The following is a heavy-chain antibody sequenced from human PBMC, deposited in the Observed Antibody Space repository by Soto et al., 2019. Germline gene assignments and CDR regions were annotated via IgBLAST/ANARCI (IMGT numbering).Heavy chain of an antibody. CDR1: GASFSGYH. V-gene: IGHV4-34*01. CDR2: ITRSRGT. J-gene: IGHJ4*02. CDR3: ARIAASDTDIDY. D-gene: IGHD6-13*01. Sequence: QVQLQQWGAGLLKPSETLSLTCAVYGASFSGYHWSWIRQPPGKGLEWIGEITRSRGTNYNPSLKSRVTISVDTSKNQFSLKLGSVTAADTAVYYCARIAASDTDIDYWGQGTLVTVSS.